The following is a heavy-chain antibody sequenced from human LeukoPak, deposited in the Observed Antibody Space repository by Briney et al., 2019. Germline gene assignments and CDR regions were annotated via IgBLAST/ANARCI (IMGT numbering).Heavy chain of an antibody. Sequence: SQTLSLTCTVSGGSISSGGYYWSWIRQPPGKGLEWIGYIYHSGSTYYNPSLKSRVTISVDRSKNQFSLKLSSVTAADTAVYYCARYPARGQLRRAFDIWGQGTMVTVSS. CDR3: ARYPARGQLRRAFDI. CDR1: GGSISSGGYY. D-gene: IGHD6-13*01. J-gene: IGHJ3*02. CDR2: IYHSGST. V-gene: IGHV4-30-2*01.